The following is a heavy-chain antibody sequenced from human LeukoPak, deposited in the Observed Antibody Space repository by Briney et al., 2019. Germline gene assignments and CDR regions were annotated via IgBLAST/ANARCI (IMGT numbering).Heavy chain of an antibody. V-gene: IGHV4-4*07. Sequence: PSETLSLTCTVSGGSISSYYWSWIRQPAGKGLEWIGRIYTSGSTNYNPSLKSRVTMSVDTSKNQFSLKLSSVTAADTAVYYCARDSREWEPLHVPTYYYYYMDVWGKGTTVTVSS. CDR2: IYTSGST. CDR1: GGSISSYY. D-gene: IGHD1-26*01. CDR3: ARDSREWEPLHVPTYYYYYMDV. J-gene: IGHJ6*03.